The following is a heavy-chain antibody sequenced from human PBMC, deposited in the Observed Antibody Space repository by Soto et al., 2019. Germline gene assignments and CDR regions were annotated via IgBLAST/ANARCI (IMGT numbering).Heavy chain of an antibody. CDR3: GRLEGLATISYYFDY. J-gene: IGHJ4*02. V-gene: IGHV4-39*01. Sequence: HSWTLSLTCTVSGGSVSSSSDYWALVRQPPGKGLEWIGSVYYSGSTYYNPSLESRVTISVDKSKNQFSLKLMPLSAADTAVYYCGRLEGLATISYYFDYWGQGALVTVSS. CDR2: VYYSGST. CDR1: GGSVSSSSDY. D-gene: IGHD3-9*01.